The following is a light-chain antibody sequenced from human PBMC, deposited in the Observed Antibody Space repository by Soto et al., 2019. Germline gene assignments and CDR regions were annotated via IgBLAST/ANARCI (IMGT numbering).Light chain of an antibody. CDR2: GAS. CDR3: QQYNNWYT. CDR1: QSVSSN. Sequence: EIVMTQSPATLSVSPGERATLSCRASQSVSSNLAWYQQKPGQAPRLLIYGASTKATGIPARFSGSGSGTEFNLTISSLQSEEFAVYYCQQYNNWYTFGQGTKLEIK. V-gene: IGKV3-15*01. J-gene: IGKJ2*01.